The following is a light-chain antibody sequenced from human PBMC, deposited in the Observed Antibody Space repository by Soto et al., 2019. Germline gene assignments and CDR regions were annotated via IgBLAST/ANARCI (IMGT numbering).Light chain of an antibody. Sequence: AIRMTQSPSSLSASTGDRVTITCRASQGISSYLAWYQQKPGKAPKLLIYAASTLQSGVPSRFSGSGSGTDFTLTISCLQSEDFATYYYQHNYSYLRTLGQGTKVEIK. CDR3: QHNYSYLRT. CDR2: AAS. CDR1: QGISSY. V-gene: IGKV1-8*01. J-gene: IGKJ1*01.